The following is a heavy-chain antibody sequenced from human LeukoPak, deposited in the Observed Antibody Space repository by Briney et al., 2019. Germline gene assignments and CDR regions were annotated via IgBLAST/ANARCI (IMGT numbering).Heavy chain of an antibody. D-gene: IGHD6-19*01. V-gene: IGHV4-59*08. CDR3: ARPTLNSAVAGGSNWFDP. J-gene: IGHJ5*02. Sequence: PSETLSLTCTVSGGSISSYYWSWIRQPPGKGLEWIGYIYYSGSTNYNPSLKSRVTISVDTSKNQFSLKLSSVTAADTAVYYCARPTLNSAVAGGSNWFDPWGQGTLVTVSS. CDR2: IYYSGST. CDR1: GGSISSYY.